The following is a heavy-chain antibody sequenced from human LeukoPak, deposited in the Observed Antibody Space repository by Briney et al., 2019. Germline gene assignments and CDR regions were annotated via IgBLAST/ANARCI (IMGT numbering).Heavy chain of an antibody. J-gene: IGHJ4*02. Sequence: GGSLRLSCTVSGFTFSNYWMHWVRQAPGKRLVWVSRINSDGSSTFYADSVKGRFTISRDNAKNTLYLQMNSLRAEDTAVYYCASEVNNYKYVDYWGQGTLVTVSS. D-gene: IGHD4-11*01. CDR3: ASEVNNYKYVDY. CDR2: INSDGSST. V-gene: IGHV3-74*01. CDR1: GFTFSNYW.